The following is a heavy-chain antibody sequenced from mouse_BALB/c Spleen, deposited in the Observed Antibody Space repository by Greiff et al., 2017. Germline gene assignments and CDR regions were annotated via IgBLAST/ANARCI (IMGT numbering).Heavy chain of an antibody. CDR3: ARRNGETGYDFDY. CDR2: IYPGDGGT. J-gene: IGHJ2*01. CDR1: GYAFSSSW. D-gene: IGHD2-14*01. Sequence: QVQLQQSGPELVKPGASVKISCKASGYAFSSSWMNWVKQRPGQGLEWIGRIYPGDGGTNYNGKFKGKATLTADKSSSTAYMQLSSLTSVDSAVYFCARRNGETGYDFDYWGQGTTLTVSS. V-gene: IGHV1-82*01.